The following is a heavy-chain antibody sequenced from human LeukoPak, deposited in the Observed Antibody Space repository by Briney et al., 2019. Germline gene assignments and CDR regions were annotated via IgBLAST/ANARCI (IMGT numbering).Heavy chain of an antibody. D-gene: IGHD1-26*01. CDR3: ARVQIVGATWRYYFDY. J-gene: IGHJ4*02. CDR1: GFTFSSYW. CDR2: IKQDGSEK. V-gene: IGHV3-7*01. Sequence: GGSLRLSCAASGFTFSSYWMSWVRQAPGKGLEWVANIKQDGSEKYYVDSVKGRFTISRDNAKNSLYLQVNSLRAEDTAVYYCARVQIVGATWRYYFDYWGQGTLVTVSS.